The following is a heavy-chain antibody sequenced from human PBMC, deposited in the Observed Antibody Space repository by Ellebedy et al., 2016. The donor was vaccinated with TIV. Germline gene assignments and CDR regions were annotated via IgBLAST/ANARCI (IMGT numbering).Heavy chain of an antibody. Sequence: SETLSLTXAVSGDPITGSHWWSWVRQPPGRGLEWIGAIYPGVSSHYNPSLKSRVTMSIDESKNGFSLKLTSVTAADTAVYYCARDLGSGIYPGHWGQGTLVTVSS. CDR2: IYPGVSS. V-gene: IGHV4-4*02. J-gene: IGHJ4*02. CDR1: GDPITGSHW. CDR3: ARDLGSGIYPGH. D-gene: IGHD2-2*02.